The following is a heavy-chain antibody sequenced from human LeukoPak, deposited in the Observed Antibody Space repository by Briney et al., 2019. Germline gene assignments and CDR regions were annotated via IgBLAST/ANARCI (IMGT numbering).Heavy chain of an antibody. J-gene: IGHJ6*02. CDR2: ISSSSSYI. V-gene: IGHV3-21*01. CDR3: AGAIVYCSGGSCYGMDV. Sequence: GGSLRLSCAASGFTFSSYSMNWVRQAPGKGLEWVSFISSSSSYIYYADSVKGRFTISRDNAKNSLYLQMNSLRAEDTAAYYCAGAIVYCSGGSCYGMDVWGQGTTVTVSS. D-gene: IGHD2-15*01. CDR1: GFTFSSYS.